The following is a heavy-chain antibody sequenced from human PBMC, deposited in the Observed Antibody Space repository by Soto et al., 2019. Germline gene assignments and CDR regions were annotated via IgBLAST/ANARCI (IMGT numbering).Heavy chain of an antibody. J-gene: IGHJ4*02. CDR2: INPNGGST. CDR3: ARGAFVSF. D-gene: IGHD2-15*01. Sequence: QVQLVQSGAEVKKPGASVKVSCRTSGYSFTSYYIHWVRQAPGQGLEWMGLINPNGGSTSYAQRFQGRVTMTIDTSTTTVYMELSSLRSDGTAVYYCARGAFVSFWGQGTLVTVSS. V-gene: IGHV1-46*03. CDR1: GYSFTSYY.